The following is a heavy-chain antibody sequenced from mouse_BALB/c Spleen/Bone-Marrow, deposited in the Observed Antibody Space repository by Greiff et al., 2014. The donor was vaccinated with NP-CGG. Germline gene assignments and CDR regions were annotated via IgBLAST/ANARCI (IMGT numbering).Heavy chain of an antibody. CDR3: ASPFTTVVATVFAY. CDR1: GFSFSGYG. CDR2: IGVGGTYT. J-gene: IGHJ3*01. D-gene: IGHD1-1*01. V-gene: IGHV5-6*01. Sequence: EVQGVESGGDLVKPGGSLKLSCAASGFSFSGYGMSWVRQTPDKRLEWVATIGVGGTYTYYPDSVKGRFTISRDNAKNTLYLRMSSLKSEDTAMYYCASPFTTVVATVFAYWGQGTLVTVSA.